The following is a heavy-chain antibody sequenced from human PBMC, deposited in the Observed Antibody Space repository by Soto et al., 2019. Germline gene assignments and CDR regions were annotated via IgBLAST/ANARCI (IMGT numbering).Heavy chain of an antibody. Sequence: SVKVSCKASGGTFSNYAISWVRQAPGQGLEWMGGIIPIFGTADYAQKFQGRGTITADESTSTAYMGRSSPRSEAPAAAYCAGDRRRDAINNGFAPGGQGPLVTVPS. CDR2: IIPIFGTA. CDR1: GGTFSNYA. D-gene: IGHD2-2*01. CDR3: AGDRRRDAINNGFAP. J-gene: IGHJ5*02. V-gene: IGHV1-69*13.